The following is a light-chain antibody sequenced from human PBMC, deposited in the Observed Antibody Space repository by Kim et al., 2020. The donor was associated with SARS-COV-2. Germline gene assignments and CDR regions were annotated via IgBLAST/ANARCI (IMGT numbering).Light chain of an antibody. CDR2: AAS. J-gene: IGKJ1*01. V-gene: IGKV3-20*01. Sequence: EIVLTQSPGTLSLSPGKRATLSCRASQSVSSSYLAWYQQKPGQAPRLLIYAASSRATGIPDGFSGSGSGTDFTLTISRLEPEDFAVYYCQQYGSSPWTFGQGTKVDIK. CDR3: QQYGSSPWT. CDR1: QSVSSSY.